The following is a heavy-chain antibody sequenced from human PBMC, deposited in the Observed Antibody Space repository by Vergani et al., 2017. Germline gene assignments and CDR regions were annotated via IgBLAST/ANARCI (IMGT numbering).Heavy chain of an antibody. J-gene: IGHJ4*02. CDR2: IYYSGST. CDR3: ARAVEAGTPVDY. Sequence: QLQLQESGPGLVKPSETLSLTCTVSGGSISSSSYYWGWIRQPPGKGLEWIGSIYYSGSTYYNPSLKSRVTISVDTSKNQFSLKLSSVTAADTAVYDCARAVEAGTPVDYWGQGTLVTVSS. CDR1: GGSISSSSYY. D-gene: IGHD1-1*01. V-gene: IGHV4-39*07.